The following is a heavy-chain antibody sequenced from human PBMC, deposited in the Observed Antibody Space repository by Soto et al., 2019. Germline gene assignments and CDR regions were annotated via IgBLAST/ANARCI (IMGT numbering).Heavy chain of an antibody. Sequence: SETLSLTCTVSGGSISSGGYYWSWIRQHPGKGLVWIGYIYYSGSTYYNPSLKSRVTISVDTSKNQFSLKLSSVTAADTAVYYCARMDYYYDSSGPMYWGQGTLVTVSS. J-gene: IGHJ4*02. CDR3: ARMDYYYDSSGPMY. V-gene: IGHV4-31*03. CDR2: IYYSGST. CDR1: GGSISSGGYY. D-gene: IGHD3-22*01.